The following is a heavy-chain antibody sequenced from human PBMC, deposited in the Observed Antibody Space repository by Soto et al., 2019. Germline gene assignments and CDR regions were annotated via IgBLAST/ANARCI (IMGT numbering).Heavy chain of an antibody. CDR1: GGCISSGGYS. CDR3: TRGPSLEAFLDY. D-gene: IGHD1-1*01. J-gene: IGHJ4*02. V-gene: IGHV4-30-2*01. CDR2: IYHSGST. Sequence: SETLSLTCAVSGGCISSGGYSWSWIRQPPGKGLEWIGYIYHSGSTYYNPSLKSRATISVDKSKNQFSLDLYSVTAADTAVYFCTRGPSLEAFLDYWGQGTLVTVSS.